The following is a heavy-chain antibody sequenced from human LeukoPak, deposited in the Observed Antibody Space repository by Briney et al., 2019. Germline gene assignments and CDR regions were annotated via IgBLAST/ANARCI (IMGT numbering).Heavy chain of an antibody. V-gene: IGHV7-4-1*01. CDR2: INTNTGNP. D-gene: IGHD3-16*02. CDR3: S. CDR1: GYTFTSYA. J-gene: IGHJ5*01. Sequence: GASVKVSCKASGYTFTSYAMNWVRQAPGQGLEWVGWINTNTGNPTYAQGFPGRFVFSLDISVSTAYYCARAYQPLGGLSFPDSLGQGTLVSVSS.